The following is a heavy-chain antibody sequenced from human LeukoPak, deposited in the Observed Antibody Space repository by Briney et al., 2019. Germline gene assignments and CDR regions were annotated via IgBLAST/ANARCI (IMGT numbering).Heavy chain of an antibody. D-gene: IGHD2-15*01. CDR1: GGSISSYY. J-gene: IGHJ5*02. CDR2: IYYSGST. V-gene: IGHV4-59*01. CDR3: ARGIPDIVVVVADWFDP. Sequence: SETLSLTCTVSGGSISSYYWSWIRQPPGKGLEWIGYIYYSGSTNYNPSFKSRVTISVDTSKNQFSLKLSSVTAADTAVYYCARGIPDIVVVVADWFDPWGQGTLVTVSS.